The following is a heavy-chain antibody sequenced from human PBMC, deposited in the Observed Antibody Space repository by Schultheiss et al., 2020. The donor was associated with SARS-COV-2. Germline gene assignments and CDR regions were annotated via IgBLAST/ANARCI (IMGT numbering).Heavy chain of an antibody. D-gene: IGHD6-13*01. CDR3: ARASIAAAGPSAFDI. CDR1: GGSISSGGYY. J-gene: IGHJ3*02. CDR2: IYHSGST. Sequence: SETLSLTCTVSGGSISSGGYYWSWIRQPPGKGLEWIGSIYHSGSTYYNPSLKSRVTISVDTSKNQFSLKLSSVTAADTAVYYCARASIAAAGPSAFDIWGQGTMVTVSS. V-gene: IGHV4-39*07.